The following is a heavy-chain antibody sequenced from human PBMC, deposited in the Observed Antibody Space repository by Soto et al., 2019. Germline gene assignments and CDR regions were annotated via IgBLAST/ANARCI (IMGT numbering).Heavy chain of an antibody. Sequence: QLQLQESGPGLVKPSETLSLTCTVSGGSISSSSYYWGWIRQPPGKGLEWIGSIYYSGSTYYNPSLKSRXXIXVXXSKNQFSLKLSSVTAADTAVYYCARLYSSSWYGDYWGQGTLVTLSS. V-gene: IGHV4-39*01. CDR1: GGSISSSSYY. D-gene: IGHD6-13*01. CDR2: IYYSGST. CDR3: ARLYSSSWYGDY. J-gene: IGHJ4*02.